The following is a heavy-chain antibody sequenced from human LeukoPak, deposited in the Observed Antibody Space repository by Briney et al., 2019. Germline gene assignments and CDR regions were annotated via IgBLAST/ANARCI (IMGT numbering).Heavy chain of an antibody. CDR2: INHSGST. J-gene: IGHJ6*03. V-gene: IGHV4-34*01. CDR1: GGSFSGYY. Sequence: SETLSLTCAVYGGSFSGYYWSWIRQPPGKGLEWIGEINHSGSTNYNPSLKSRVTISVDTSKNQFSLKLSSVTAADTAVFYCARVNHYYYCMDVWGKGTTVTVSS. CDR3: ARVNHYYYCMDV.